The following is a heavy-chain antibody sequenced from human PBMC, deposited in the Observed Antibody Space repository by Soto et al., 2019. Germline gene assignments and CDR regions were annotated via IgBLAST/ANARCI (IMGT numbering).Heavy chain of an antibody. V-gene: IGHV4-4*07. Sequence: PSETLSLTCTVSGDSISSYYCNWVRHPSGKGLEWIGRIDASGNSNYNPSLKSRVTMSVDTSKKQFSLKVTSVTAADTAVYYCARYSSNWFQTEGMDVWGQGTTVTVSS. D-gene: IGHD6-13*01. CDR3: ARYSSNWFQTEGMDV. CDR1: GDSISSYY. CDR2: IDASGNS. J-gene: IGHJ6*02.